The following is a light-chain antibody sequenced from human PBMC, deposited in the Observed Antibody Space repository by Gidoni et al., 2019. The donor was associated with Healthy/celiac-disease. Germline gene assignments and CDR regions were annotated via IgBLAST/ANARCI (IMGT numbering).Light chain of an antibody. Sequence: QSALTQPASVSGSPGQSSTISCTGTSSDVGGYNYVSWYQQHPGKAPKLMIYEVSNRPSGVSNRFSGSKSGNTASLTISGLQAEDEADYYGSSYTSSSTLVVFGGGTTLTVL. CDR2: EVS. CDR3: SSYTSSSTLVV. V-gene: IGLV2-14*01. CDR1: SSDVGGYNY. J-gene: IGLJ2*01.